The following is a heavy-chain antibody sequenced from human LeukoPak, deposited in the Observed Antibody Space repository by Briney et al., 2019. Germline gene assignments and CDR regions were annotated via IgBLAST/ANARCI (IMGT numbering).Heavy chain of an antibody. Sequence: GSLRLSCAASGFTFSYYAMNWVRQAPGKGLEWIGSIYYSGSTYYNPSLKSRVTISVDTSKNQFSLKLSSVTAADTAVYYCARDLYYYDSRTYDPWGQGTLVTVSS. J-gene: IGHJ5*02. CDR3: ARDLYYYDSRTYDP. CDR2: IYYSGST. D-gene: IGHD3-22*01. CDR1: GFTFSYYA. V-gene: IGHV4-39*07.